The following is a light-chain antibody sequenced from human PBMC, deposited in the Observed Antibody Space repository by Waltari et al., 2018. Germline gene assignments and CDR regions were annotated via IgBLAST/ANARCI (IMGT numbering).Light chain of an antibody. J-gene: IGKJ5*01. CDR1: QSVTSY. CDR2: DAS. V-gene: IGKV3-11*01. CDR3: QQRGTWPLT. Sequence: ELVLTQSPATLSLSPGERATLSCTASQSVTSYLAWYQQKPGQAPRLLIYDASNRATGIPARFSGSGSGTDFTLTISGLEPEDFAVYYCQQRGTWPLTFGQGTRLEIK.